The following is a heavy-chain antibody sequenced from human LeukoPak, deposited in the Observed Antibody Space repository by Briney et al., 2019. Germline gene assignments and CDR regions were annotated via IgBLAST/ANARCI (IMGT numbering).Heavy chain of an antibody. Sequence: GGSLRLSCAASGFTFSSYSMNWVRQAPGKGLEWVSSISSSSSCIYYADSVKGRFTISRDNAKNSLYLRMNSLRAEDTAVYYCARVQLVVVIIDAFDIWGQGTMVTVSS. V-gene: IGHV3-21*01. CDR1: GFTFSSYS. J-gene: IGHJ3*02. CDR3: ARVQLVVVIIDAFDI. CDR2: ISSSSSCI. D-gene: IGHD3-22*01.